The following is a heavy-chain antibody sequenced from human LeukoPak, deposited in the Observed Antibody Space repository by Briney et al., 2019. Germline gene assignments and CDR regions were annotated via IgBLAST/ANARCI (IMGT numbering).Heavy chain of an antibody. CDR3: ARTRYYDILTGYYLYYYMDV. V-gene: IGHV4-59*08. CDR1: GGSISSHY. J-gene: IGHJ6*03. D-gene: IGHD3-9*01. Sequence: SETLSLTCTVSGGSISSHYWSWIRQPPGKGLEWIGYIYYSGSTNYNPSLKSRVTISVDTSKNQFSLKLSSVTAADTAVYYCARTRYYDILTGYYLYYYMDVWGKGTTVTVSS. CDR2: IYYSGST.